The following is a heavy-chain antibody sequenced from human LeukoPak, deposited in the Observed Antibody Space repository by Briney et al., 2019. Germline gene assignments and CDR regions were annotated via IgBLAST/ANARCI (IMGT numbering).Heavy chain of an antibody. CDR2: INPNSGGT. Sequence: ASVKVSCKASGYTSTAYYIHWVRQAPGQGLEWMGLINPNSGGTNYAQKFQGRVTMTRDTSISTAYMELSKLTSDDTAVYYCARDKGTLGGDSWGPGTLVTVSS. CDR3: ARDKGTLGGDS. D-gene: IGHD3-16*01. V-gene: IGHV1-2*02. J-gene: IGHJ4*02. CDR1: GYTSTAYY.